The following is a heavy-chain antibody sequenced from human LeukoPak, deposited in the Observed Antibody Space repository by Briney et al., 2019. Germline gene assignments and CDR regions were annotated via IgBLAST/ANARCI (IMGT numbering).Heavy chain of an antibody. CDR1: GGSISSSNW. CDR3: ARAMRRGYSYGYGY. Sequence: PSETLSLTCAVSGGSISSSNWWSWVRQPPGKGLEWIGEINHSGSTNYNPSLKSRVTISVDTSKNQFSLKLSSVTAADTAVYYCARAMRRGYSYGYGYWGQGTLVTVSS. V-gene: IGHV4-4*02. D-gene: IGHD5-18*01. CDR2: INHSGST. J-gene: IGHJ4*02.